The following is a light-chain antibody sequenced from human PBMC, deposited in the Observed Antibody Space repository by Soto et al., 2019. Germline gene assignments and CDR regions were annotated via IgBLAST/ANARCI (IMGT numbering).Light chain of an antibody. V-gene: IGLV2-8*01. CDR2: EVN. J-gene: IGLJ2*01. CDR3: SSYAGSNTLI. CDR1: TRDVGRHDY. Sequence: QSVLTQPPSASGSPGQSVTISCTGTTRDVGRHDYVSWYQQHPGKAPQLMIYEVNKRPSGVPDRFSGSKSGNTASLTVSGLQPEDEAEYYCSSYAGSNTLIFGGGTKVTVL.